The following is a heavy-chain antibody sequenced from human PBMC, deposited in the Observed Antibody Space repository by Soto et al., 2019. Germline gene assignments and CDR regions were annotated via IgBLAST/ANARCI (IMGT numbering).Heavy chain of an antibody. CDR2: ISSSSYI. V-gene: IGHV3-21*01. CDR1: GFTFSSYS. CDR3: ARVGPNGGKDV. Sequence: GGSLRLSCAASGFTFSSYSMNWVRQAPGKGLEWVSSISSSSYIYYADSVKGRFTISRDNAKNSLYLQMNSLRAEDTAVYYCARVGPNGGKDVWGQGTTVTVSS. J-gene: IGHJ6*02. D-gene: IGHD1-26*01.